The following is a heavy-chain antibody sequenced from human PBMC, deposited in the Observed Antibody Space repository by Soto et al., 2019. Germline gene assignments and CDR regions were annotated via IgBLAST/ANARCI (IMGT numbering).Heavy chain of an antibody. Sequence: GASVKVSCKASGYTFTSYGISWVRQAPGQGLERMGWISAYNGNTNYAQKLQGRVTMTTDTSTSTAYMELRSLRSDDTAVYYCARVEYSSSSTYYYYYYYYMDVWGKGTTVTVSS. J-gene: IGHJ6*03. V-gene: IGHV1-18*01. CDR3: ARVEYSSSSTYYYYYYYYMDV. D-gene: IGHD6-6*01. CDR2: ISAYNGNT. CDR1: GYTFTSYG.